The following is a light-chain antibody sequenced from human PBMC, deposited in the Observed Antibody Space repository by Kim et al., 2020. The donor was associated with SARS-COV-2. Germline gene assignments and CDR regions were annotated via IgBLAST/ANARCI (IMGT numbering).Light chain of an antibody. V-gene: IGKV1-16*01. Sequence: DIQMTQSPSSLSASVGDRVTITCRASQNFSHYLAWFQVKPGKAPKSLIYATTSLHSGVPPRFSGSVSGTDFTLTISNLQPEDFATYYCQQYNSYPRTFGQWTKLEI. CDR3: QQYNSYPRT. CDR1: QNFSHY. J-gene: IGKJ2*02. CDR2: ATT.